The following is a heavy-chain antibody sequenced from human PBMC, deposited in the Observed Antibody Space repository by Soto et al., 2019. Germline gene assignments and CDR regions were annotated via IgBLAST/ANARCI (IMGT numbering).Heavy chain of an antibody. CDR1: GFSFSDHY. V-gene: IGHV3-11*06. J-gene: IGHJ4*02. CDR3: ATDDSSVLEYFDY. CDR2: ISSSTFYT. Sequence: GGSLRLSCAASGFSFSDHYMSWIRQAPGKGLEWVSYISSSTFYTNYADSVKGRFTISRDNAKNSLYLQMNSLRAEDTAVYYCATDDSSVLEYFDYWGQGILVTVSS. D-gene: IGHD3-22*01.